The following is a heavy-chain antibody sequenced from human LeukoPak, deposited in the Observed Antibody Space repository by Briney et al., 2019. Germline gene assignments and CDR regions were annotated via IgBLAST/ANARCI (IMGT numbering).Heavy chain of an antibody. D-gene: IGHD6-13*01. J-gene: IGHJ4*02. CDR2: ISNDGSSK. V-gene: IGHV3-30*03. CDR1: GFTFTDYY. CDR3: ARDAQSIAAEIDY. Sequence: GGSLRLSCAASGFTFTDYYMDWVRQAPGKGLEWVAVISNDGSSKYYADSVKGRFTISRDSSKNTVYLQMNSLRVEDTAVYYCARDAQSIAAEIDYWGQGTLVTVSS.